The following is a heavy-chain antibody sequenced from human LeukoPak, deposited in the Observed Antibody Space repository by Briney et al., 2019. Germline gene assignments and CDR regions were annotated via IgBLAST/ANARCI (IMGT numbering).Heavy chain of an antibody. CDR2: IRTKANSYAT. CDR3: TGTIAVDALDI. V-gene: IGHV3-73*01. J-gene: IGHJ3*02. Sequence: GGSLRLSCAASGFTFSGSAMHWVRQASGKGLEWVGRIRTKANSYATAYAASVKGRFTISRDDSKNTAYLQMNSLKTEDTAMYYCTGTIAVDALDIWGQGTMVIVSS. CDR1: GFTFSGSA. D-gene: IGHD2-15*01.